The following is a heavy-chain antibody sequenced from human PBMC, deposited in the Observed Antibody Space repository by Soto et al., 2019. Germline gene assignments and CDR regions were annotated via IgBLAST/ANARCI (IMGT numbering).Heavy chain of an antibody. D-gene: IGHD5-12*01. Sequence: SLKISCKGSGYSFTSYWIGWVRQMPGKGLEWMGIIYPGDSDTRYSPSFQGQVTISADKSISTAYLQWSSLKASDTAMYYCARTPPEYSGYDYAFDIWGQGTMVTVSS. J-gene: IGHJ3*02. CDR3: ARTPPEYSGYDYAFDI. CDR2: IYPGDSDT. V-gene: IGHV5-51*01. CDR1: GYSFTSYW.